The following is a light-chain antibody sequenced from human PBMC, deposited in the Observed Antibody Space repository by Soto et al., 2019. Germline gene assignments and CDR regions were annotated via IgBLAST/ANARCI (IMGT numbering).Light chain of an antibody. CDR2: GAS. V-gene: IGKV3-15*01. CDR3: QQYNNWPPS. CDR1: QSVSST. J-gene: IGKJ1*01. Sequence: IELTQSPASLSVSPGERATLSCRASQSVSSTLAWYQQKPEEAPRLLIYGASTRASGIPARFSGSGSGTDFTLTISSLQSEDFAVYYCQQYNNWPPSFGQGTKVEIK.